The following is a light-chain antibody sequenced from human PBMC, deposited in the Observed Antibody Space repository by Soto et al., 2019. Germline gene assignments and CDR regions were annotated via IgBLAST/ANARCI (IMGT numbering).Light chain of an antibody. J-gene: IGLJ2*01. CDR1: SSNIGAGYD. Sequence: QSVLTQPASVSGAPGQRVTISCTGSSSNIGAGYDVHWYQQLPGTAPKVLIYGNNNRPSGVPDRFSGSKSGTSASLAITGLQAEDEADYYCQSHDSSLRGSVFGGGTKLTVL. CDR3: QSHDSSLRGSV. CDR2: GNN. V-gene: IGLV1-40*01.